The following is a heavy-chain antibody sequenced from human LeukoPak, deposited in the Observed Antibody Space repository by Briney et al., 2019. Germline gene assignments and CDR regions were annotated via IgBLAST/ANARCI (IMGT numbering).Heavy chain of an antibody. CDR3: ARSGSKVMTAINF. Sequence: SETLSLTCTVSGGSISSFYWSWIRQPPGKGLEWIGYIYYSGSTNYNPSLKSRVTISVDTSNNQFSLRLSSVTAADTAVYYCARSGSKVMTAINFWGQGTLVAVSS. J-gene: IGHJ4*02. D-gene: IGHD2-21*02. V-gene: IGHV4-59*01. CDR2: IYYSGST. CDR1: GGSISSFY.